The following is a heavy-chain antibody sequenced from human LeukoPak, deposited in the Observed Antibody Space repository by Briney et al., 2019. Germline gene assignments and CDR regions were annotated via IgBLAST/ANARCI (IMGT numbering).Heavy chain of an antibody. V-gene: IGHV1-8*03. J-gene: IGHJ3*02. CDR1: GGTFNSYT. CDR3: ARRLGLRWDLQAFDI. D-gene: IGHD4-23*01. CDR2: MNPNSGNR. Sequence: GSSVKVSCKASGGTFNSYTITWVRQAPGQGLEWMGWMNPNSGNRGYAQKFQGRVTITRNTSISTAYMELSSLRSEDTAVYYCARRLGLRWDLQAFDIWGQGTMVTVSS.